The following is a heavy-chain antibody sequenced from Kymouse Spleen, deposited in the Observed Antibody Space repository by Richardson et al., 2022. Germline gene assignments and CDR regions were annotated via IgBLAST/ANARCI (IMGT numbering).Heavy chain of an antibody. CDR2: ISSSSSYI. D-gene: IGHD3-10*01. V-gene: IGHV3-21*03. CDR3: ARDWGWYYYGSGSYYNLHYYGMDV. CDR1: GFTFSSYS. Sequence: EVQLVESGGGLVKPGGSLRLSCAASGFTFSSYSMNWVRQAPGKGLEWVSSISSSSSYIYYADSVKGRFTISRDNAKNSLYLQMNSLRAEDTAVYYCARDWGWYYYGSGSYYNLHYYGMDVWGQGTTVTVSS. J-gene: IGHJ6*02.